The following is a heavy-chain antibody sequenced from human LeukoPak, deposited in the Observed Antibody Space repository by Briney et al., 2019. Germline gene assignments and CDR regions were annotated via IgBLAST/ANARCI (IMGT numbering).Heavy chain of an antibody. J-gene: IGHJ6*02. CDR1: GYNFLSYI. CDR2: ISTFNANT. V-gene: IGHV1-18*04. D-gene: IGHD3-10*01. Sequence: ASVKVSCKPSGYNFLSYIMSWVRQAPGHGLERMGWISTFNANTKYAQTLQGRGTMTTDTSTNTAYMELRSLRSDDTAVYYCARDRAARFGGHHYYYDMDVWGQGTTVTVSS. CDR3: ARDRAARFGGHHYYYDMDV.